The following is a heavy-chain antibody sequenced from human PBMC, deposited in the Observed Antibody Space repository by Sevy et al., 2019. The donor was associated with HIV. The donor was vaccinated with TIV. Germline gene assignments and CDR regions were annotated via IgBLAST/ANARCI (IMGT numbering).Heavy chain of an antibody. CDR2: IYTSGST. V-gene: IGHV4-4*07. Sequence: SETLSLTCTVSGGSISSYYWSWIRQPAGKGLEWIGRIYTSGSTNYNPSLKSRVTMSVDTSKNQFSLKLSSVTAADTAVYYWARARRGSGSYLLTGNYYYYYMDVWGKGTTVTVSS. J-gene: IGHJ6*03. CDR1: GGSISSYY. CDR3: ARARRGSGSYLLTGNYYYYYMDV. D-gene: IGHD3-10*01.